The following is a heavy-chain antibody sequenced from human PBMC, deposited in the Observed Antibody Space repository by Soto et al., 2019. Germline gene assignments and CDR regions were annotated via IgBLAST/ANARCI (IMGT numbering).Heavy chain of an antibody. CDR1: GYTLTELS. J-gene: IGHJ4*02. V-gene: IGHV1-24*01. CDR2: VDPEDGET. D-gene: IGHD2-2*01. Sequence: ASVKVSCKVSGYTLTELSMHWVRQAPGKGLEWMGGVDPEDGETIYTQKFQGRVTMTEDTSTDTAYMELSRLRSEDTAVYYCATLEDLGYCSSTSCYYAYWGQGTLVTVSS. CDR3: ATLEDLGYCSSTSCYYAY.